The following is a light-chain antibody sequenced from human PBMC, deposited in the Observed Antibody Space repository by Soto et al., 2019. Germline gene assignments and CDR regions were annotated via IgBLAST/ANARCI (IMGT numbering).Light chain of an antibody. CDR2: DVN. CDR3: CSYAGSKPIP. J-gene: IGLJ2*01. Sequence: QSALTQPRSVSGSPGQSVTISCTGTSSDVGGYNYVSWYQQHPGKAPKVVIYDVNKRPSGVPDRFSGAKSGNTASLTISGLQAEDEADYYCCSYAGSKPIPFGGGTKVTVL. V-gene: IGLV2-11*01. CDR1: SSDVGGYNY.